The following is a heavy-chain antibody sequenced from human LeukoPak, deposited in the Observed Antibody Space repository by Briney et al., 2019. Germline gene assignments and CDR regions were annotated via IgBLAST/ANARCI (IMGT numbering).Heavy chain of an antibody. CDR2: MDPNSGNT. V-gene: IGHV1-8*01. D-gene: IGHD6-19*01. CDR1: GYTFTSYD. J-gene: IGHJ4*02. CDR3: ARGWGSGWYGVY. Sequence: ASVKVSCKASGYTFTSYDINWVRQATGQGLEWMGWMDPNSGNTGYAQKFQGRVTMTRNTSISTAYMELSSLISEDTAVYYCARGWGSGWYGVYWGQGTLVTVSS.